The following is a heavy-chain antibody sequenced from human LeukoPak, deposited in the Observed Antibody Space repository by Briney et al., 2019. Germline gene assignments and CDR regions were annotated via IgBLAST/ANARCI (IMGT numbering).Heavy chain of an antibody. J-gene: IGHJ3*02. CDR3: AKEGRQGAFDI. CDR1: GGSISSYY. Sequence: PSETLSLTCTVSGGSISSYYWSWIRQPPGKGLEWIGYIYYSGSTNYNPSLKSRVTISVDTSKNQFSLKLSSVTAADTAVYYCAKEGRQGAFDIWGQGTMVTVSS. V-gene: IGHV4-59*08. CDR2: IYYSGST.